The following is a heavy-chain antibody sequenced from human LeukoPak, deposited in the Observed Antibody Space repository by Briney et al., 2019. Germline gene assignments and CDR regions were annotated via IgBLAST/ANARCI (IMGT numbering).Heavy chain of an antibody. Sequence: PSETLSLTYTVSGGSISSYYWSWIRQPSGKGLEWIGYIYTSGSTNYNPSLKSRVTISVDTSKNQFSLKLSSVTAADTAVYYCARLALVGSNFDYWGQGTLVTVSS. V-gene: IGHV4-4*09. CDR1: GGSISSYY. J-gene: IGHJ4*02. CDR3: ARLALVGSNFDY. CDR2: IYTSGST. D-gene: IGHD5/OR15-5a*01.